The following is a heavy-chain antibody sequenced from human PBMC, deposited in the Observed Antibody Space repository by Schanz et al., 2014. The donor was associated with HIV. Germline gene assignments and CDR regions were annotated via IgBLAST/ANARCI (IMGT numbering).Heavy chain of an antibody. J-gene: IGHJ6*02. Sequence: EVQLVESGGGFVQPGGSLTLSCAASGFSFSDYWMHWVRQVPGKGLVWVSRINSDGSSTSYADSVKGRFTISRDNSKNTLYLQMNSLRAEDTAVYYCAKDEGGGYYYYGMDVWGQGTTVTVSS. V-gene: IGHV3-74*01. CDR1: GFSFSDYW. CDR3: AKDEGGGYYYYGMDV. D-gene: IGHD3-16*01. CDR2: INSDGSST.